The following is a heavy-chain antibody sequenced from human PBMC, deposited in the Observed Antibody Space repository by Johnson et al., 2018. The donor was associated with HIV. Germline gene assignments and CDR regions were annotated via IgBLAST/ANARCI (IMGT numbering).Heavy chain of an antibody. V-gene: IGHV3-66*03. CDR2: IYSGGTT. J-gene: IGHJ3*02. D-gene: IGHD6-19*01. CDR3: AKGGSAVAVAFDI. CDR1: GFTVSSNY. Sequence: VQLVESGGGLIQPGGSLRLSCAASGFTVSSNYMSWVRQAPGRGLEWVSVIYSGGTTYYADSVKGRFTISRDTSANTVYLQMNSLRAEDTAVYYCAKGGSAVAVAFDIWGQGTMDTVSS.